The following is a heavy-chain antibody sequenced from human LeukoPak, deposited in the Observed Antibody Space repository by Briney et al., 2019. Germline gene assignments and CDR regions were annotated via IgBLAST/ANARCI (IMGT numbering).Heavy chain of an antibody. V-gene: IGHV1-2*02. D-gene: IGHD5-24*01. Sequence: APVKVSCKASGYTFTGYYMHWVRQAPGQGLEWMGWINPNSGGTNYAQKFQGRVTMTRDTSISTAYMELSRLKSDDTAVYYCARDRWLQRDWFDPWGQGTLVTVSS. J-gene: IGHJ5*02. CDR3: ARDRWLQRDWFDP. CDR1: GYTFTGYY. CDR2: INPNSGGT.